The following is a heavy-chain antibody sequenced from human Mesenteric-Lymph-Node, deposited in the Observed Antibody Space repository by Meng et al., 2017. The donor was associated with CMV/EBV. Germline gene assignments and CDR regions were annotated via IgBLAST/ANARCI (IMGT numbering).Heavy chain of an antibody. Sequence: GGSLRLSCVVSGFSFTDHAMHWVRQAPGKGLEWVSGIFWSGDVTGYADSVKGRFTVSRDNARKSLYLQMNSLRAEDTATYYCARDPGYSTSSGIFFFDYWGQGALVTVSS. CDR3: ARDPGYSTSSGIFFFDY. V-gene: IGHV3-9*01. J-gene: IGHJ4*02. D-gene: IGHD6-6*01. CDR1: GFSFTDHA. CDR2: IFWSGDVT.